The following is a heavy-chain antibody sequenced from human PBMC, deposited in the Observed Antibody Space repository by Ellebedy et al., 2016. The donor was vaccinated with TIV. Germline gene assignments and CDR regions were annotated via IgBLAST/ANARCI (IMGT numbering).Heavy chain of an antibody. CDR2: IVVGSGNT. CDR1: GFTFTSSA. V-gene: IGHV1-58*01. Sequence: SVKVSXXASGFTFTSSAVQWVRQARGQRLEWLGWIVVGSGNTNYAQKFQERVTITRDMSTSTAYMELSSLRSEDTAVYYCAKETPAGWLPDYWGQGTLVTVSS. D-gene: IGHD5-24*01. J-gene: IGHJ4*02. CDR3: AKETPAGWLPDY.